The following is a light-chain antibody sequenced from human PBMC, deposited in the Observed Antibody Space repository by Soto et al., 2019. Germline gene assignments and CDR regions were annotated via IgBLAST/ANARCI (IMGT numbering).Light chain of an antibody. V-gene: IGLV2-14*01. CDR3: SSYTSSSTVV. CDR2: DVS. CDR1: SSDVGGYNY. J-gene: IGLJ2*01. Sequence: QSALTQPASVSGSPGQSITISCTGTSSDVGGYNYVSWYQQHPGKAPKLMIYDVSTRPSGVSNRFSGSKSGNTASLTISGLQAEDAADYYCSSYTSSSTVVFGGGTKLTVL.